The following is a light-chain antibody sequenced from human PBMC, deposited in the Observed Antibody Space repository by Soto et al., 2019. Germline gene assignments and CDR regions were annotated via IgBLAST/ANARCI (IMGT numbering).Light chain of an antibody. Sequence: QSVLTQPASVSGSPGQSITISCTGTSSDVGTYNLVSWYQHHPGKAPKVMVYEGTKRPSGVSNRFSGSKSGNTASLTISGLQAEDEADYFCCSYAGTSTLLFGGGTNLTVL. CDR2: EGT. J-gene: IGLJ3*02. V-gene: IGLV2-23*01. CDR1: SSDVGTYNL. CDR3: CSYAGTSTLL.